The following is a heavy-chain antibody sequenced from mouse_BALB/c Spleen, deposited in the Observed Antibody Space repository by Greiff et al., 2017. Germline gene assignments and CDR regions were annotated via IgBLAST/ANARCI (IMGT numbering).Heavy chain of an antibody. J-gene: IGHJ3*01. CDR3: ARGYYGNYGGFAY. V-gene: IGHV1-7*01. Sequence: QVHVKQSGAELAKPGASVKMSCKASGYTFTSYWMHWVKQRPGQGLEWIGYINPSTGYTEYNQKFKDKATLTADKSSSTAYMQLSSLTSEDSAVYYCARGYYGNYGGFAYWGQGTLVTVSA. D-gene: IGHD2-1*01. CDR1: GYTFTSYW. CDR2: INPSTGYT.